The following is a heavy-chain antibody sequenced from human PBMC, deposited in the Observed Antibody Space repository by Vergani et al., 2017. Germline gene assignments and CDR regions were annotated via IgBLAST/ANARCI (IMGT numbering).Heavy chain of an antibody. D-gene: IGHD6-6*01. CDR1: GYTFTGYY. Sequence: QVQLVQSGAEVKKPGASVKVSCKASGYTFTGYYMHWVRQAPGQGLEWMGWINPNSGGTNYAQKFQGRVTMTRDTSISTAYMELSRLRSDDTAVYYCARRIAARPPHYYDYYYYMDVWGKGTTVTVSS. V-gene: IGHV1-2*02. CDR3: ARRIAARPPHYYDYYYYMDV. CDR2: INPNSGGT. J-gene: IGHJ6*03.